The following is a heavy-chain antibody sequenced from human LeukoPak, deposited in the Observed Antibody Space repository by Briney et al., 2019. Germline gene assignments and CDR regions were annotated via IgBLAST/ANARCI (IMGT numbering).Heavy chain of an antibody. V-gene: IGHV4-34*01. D-gene: IGHD5-24*01. CDR2: INHSGST. J-gene: IGHJ4*02. CDR1: GGSFSGYY. CDR3: ARGEDGYNGD. Sequence: PSETLSLTCAVYGGSFSGYYWSWIRQPPGKGLEWIGEINHSGSTNYNPSLKSRVTISVDTSKNQFSLKLSSVTAADTAVYHCARGEDGYNGDWGQGTLVTVSS.